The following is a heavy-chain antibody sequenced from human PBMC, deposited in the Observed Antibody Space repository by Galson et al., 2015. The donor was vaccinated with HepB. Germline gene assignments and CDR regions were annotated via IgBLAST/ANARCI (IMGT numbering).Heavy chain of an antibody. Sequence: PALVKPTQTLTLTCTFSGFSLNTIGVGVGCIRQPPGKALEWLALIYWNDDKRYSPSLKTRLTITKDTSKNQVVLTMTNVDPVDTATYYCAYTYSSTWYVGFLLHWGQGSLVAASS. CDR3: AYTYSSTWYVGFLLH. J-gene: IGHJ1*01. CDR2: IYWNDDK. CDR1: GFSLNTIGVG. D-gene: IGHD6-13*01. V-gene: IGHV2-5*01.